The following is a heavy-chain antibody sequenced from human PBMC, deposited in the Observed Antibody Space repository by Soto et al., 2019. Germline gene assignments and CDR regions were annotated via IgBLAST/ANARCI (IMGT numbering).Heavy chain of an antibody. D-gene: IGHD3-9*01. V-gene: IGHV4-39*01. J-gene: IGHJ6*01. CDR1: GGSISSSSYY. Sequence: QLQLQESGPGLVKPSETLSLTCTVSGGSISSSSYYWGWIRQPPGKGLEWIGSIYYSGSTYYNPSLKSRVTISVDTSKNQFSLKLSSVTAADTAVYYCARHAYYDILTGTTPHHYYYYGMDVW. CDR3: ARHAYYDILTGTTPHHYYYYGMDV. CDR2: IYYSGST.